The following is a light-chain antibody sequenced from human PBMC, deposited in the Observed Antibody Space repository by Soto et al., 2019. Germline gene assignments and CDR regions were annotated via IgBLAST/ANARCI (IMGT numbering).Light chain of an antibody. J-gene: IGKJ3*01. CDR2: AAS. Sequence: DIQMTQSPSFLSASVGDRVTITCRASQSISSNLNWYQHKPGKAPEVLIYAASSLQWGVPSRFSGSGSGTDFTLTINSVQPEDFATYYCQQSYSAPRTFGPGTKVDFK. V-gene: IGKV1-39*01. CDR3: QQSYSAPRT. CDR1: QSISSN.